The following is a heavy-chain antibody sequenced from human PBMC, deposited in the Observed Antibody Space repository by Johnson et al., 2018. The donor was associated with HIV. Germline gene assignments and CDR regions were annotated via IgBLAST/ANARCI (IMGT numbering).Heavy chain of an antibody. CDR2: ISYDGSNK. J-gene: IGHJ3*02. D-gene: IGHD5-12*01. CDR3: GRDHSGCASVTAAVDI. V-gene: IGHV3-30*03. CDR1: GFTFSNYG. Sequence: QVQLVESGGGVVQPGRSLRLSCAASGFTFSNYGMHWVRQGPGKGLEWVAVISYDGSNKYYADSVKGRFTISRDNSKNTLDPEMNSLRAEDTAVYYCGRDHSGCASVTAAVDIWGQGTMVTVAS.